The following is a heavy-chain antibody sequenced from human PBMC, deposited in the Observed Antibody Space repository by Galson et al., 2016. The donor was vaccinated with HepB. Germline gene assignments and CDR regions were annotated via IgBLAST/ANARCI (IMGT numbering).Heavy chain of an antibody. CDR3: ARGYCSGVTCHMRGFDY. CDR2: ISYDGTNK. Sequence: SLRLSCAASGFTFSSYDMHWVRQAPGKGLEWVAFISYDGTNKQYADSVKGRFTISRDESKNTVYLQMNSLRAEDTAVYYCARGYCSGVTCHMRGFDYWGHGALVTVSS. J-gene: IGHJ4*01. D-gene: IGHD2-15*01. CDR1: GFTFSSYD. V-gene: IGHV3-30*04.